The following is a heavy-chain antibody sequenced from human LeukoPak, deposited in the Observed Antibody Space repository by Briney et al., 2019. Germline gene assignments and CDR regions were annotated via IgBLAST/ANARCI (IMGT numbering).Heavy chain of an antibody. V-gene: IGHV3-15*07. CDR2: IRRNTDTGTT. CDR3: NTQQGSWALNY. Sequence: GGSLRLSCAASGFTFSNAWMNWVRQAPGKGLEWVGLIRRNTDTGTTDYAAPVKGRFNISRDDSKNTLYLQMNGLKTEDTAVYYCNTQQGSWALNYWGQGVLVTVSS. CDR1: GFTFSNAW. J-gene: IGHJ4*02. D-gene: IGHD7-27*01.